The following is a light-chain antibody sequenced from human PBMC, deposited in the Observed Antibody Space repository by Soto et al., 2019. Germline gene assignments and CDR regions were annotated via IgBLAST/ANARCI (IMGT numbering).Light chain of an antibody. CDR3: SSYTSSSTRV. J-gene: IGLJ1*01. V-gene: IGLV2-14*03. CDR2: EVS. Sequence: SVLTQPASVYGAAGQSITISCTGTSSDVGAYDFVSWYQQHPDKAPKLMIYEVSNRPSGVSNRFSGSKSVNTATLTISGLQAEDEADYYCSSYTSSSTRVFGTGTKVTVL. CDR1: SSDVGAYDF.